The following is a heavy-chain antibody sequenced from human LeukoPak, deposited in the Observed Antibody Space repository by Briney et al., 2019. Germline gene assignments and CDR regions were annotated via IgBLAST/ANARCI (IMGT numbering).Heavy chain of an antibody. J-gene: IGHJ4*02. Sequence: SETLSLTCAVYGGSFSGYYWSWIRQPPGKGLEWIGKINHSGSTNYNPSLKSRVTISVDTSKNQFSLKLSSVTAADTAVYYCASRGYDSSGYYWGQGTLVTVSS. CDR2: INHSGST. CDR1: GGSFSGYY. D-gene: IGHD3-22*01. CDR3: ASRGYDSSGYY. V-gene: IGHV4-34*01.